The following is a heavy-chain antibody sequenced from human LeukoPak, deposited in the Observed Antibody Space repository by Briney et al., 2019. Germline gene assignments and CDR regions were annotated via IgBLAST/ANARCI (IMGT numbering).Heavy chain of an antibody. J-gene: IGHJ4*02. D-gene: IGHD5-12*01. Sequence: GASVQVSCKASGYTFTGYYIHWVRQAPGQGLGWMGRINPNNGVTNYAKNFQGRVTMTRDTSISTANMELRRLRYDDTAVYFCAREGLDGSDYWGQGTLVTVSS. CDR2: INPNNGVT. CDR1: GYTFTGYY. V-gene: IGHV1-2*06. CDR3: AREGLDGSDY.